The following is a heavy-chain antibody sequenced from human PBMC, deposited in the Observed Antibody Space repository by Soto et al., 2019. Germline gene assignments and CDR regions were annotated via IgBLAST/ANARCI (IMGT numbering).Heavy chain of an antibody. Sequence: ASVKVSCKVSGYTLTELSMHWVRQAPGKGLEWMGGFDPEDGETIYAQKFQGRVTMTEDTSTDTAYMELSSLRSEDTAVYYCATDSEWFGELYSGFGLDPWGQGTLVTVSS. CDR3: ATDSEWFGELYSGFGLDP. CDR1: GYTLTELS. J-gene: IGHJ5*02. CDR2: FDPEDGET. V-gene: IGHV1-24*01. D-gene: IGHD3-10*01.